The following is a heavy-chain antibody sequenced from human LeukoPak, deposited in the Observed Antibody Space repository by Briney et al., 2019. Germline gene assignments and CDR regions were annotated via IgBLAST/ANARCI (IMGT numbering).Heavy chain of an antibody. V-gene: IGHV4-39*07. D-gene: IGHD3-9*01. CDR3: ARAYYDILTGGWFDP. CDR2: IYYSGST. CDR1: GGSISGSSYY. J-gene: IGHJ5*02. Sequence: PSETLSLTCTVSGGSISGSSYYWGWIRQPPGKGLEWIGSIYYSGSTYYNPSLKSRVTISVDTSKNQFSLKLSSVTAADTAVYYCARAYYDILTGGWFDPWGQGTLVTVSS.